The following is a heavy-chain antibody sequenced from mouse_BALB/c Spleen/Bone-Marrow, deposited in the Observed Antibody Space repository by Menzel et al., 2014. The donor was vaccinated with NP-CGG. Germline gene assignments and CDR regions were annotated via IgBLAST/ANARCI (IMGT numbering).Heavy chain of an antibody. CDR3: VRETKVVADFDY. D-gene: IGHD1-1*01. CDR1: GYSITSGYG. Sequence: EVKLVESGPDLVKLSQSLSLTCTVTGYSITSGYGWHWIRQFPGNKLEWMGYIHYSGNTDYNPSLKSRISITRDTSKNQFFLQLNSVTTEDTATYYCVRETKVVADFDYWGQGTTLTVSS. J-gene: IGHJ2*01. V-gene: IGHV3-1*02. CDR2: IHYSGNT.